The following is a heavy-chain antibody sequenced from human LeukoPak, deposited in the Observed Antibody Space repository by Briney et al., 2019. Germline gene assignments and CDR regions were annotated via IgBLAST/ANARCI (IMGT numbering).Heavy chain of an antibody. CDR3: AKDEAHNYYGSGVFDY. D-gene: IGHD3-10*01. CDR2: IRYDGSNK. Sequence: GGSLTLSCAASGFTFSSYGMHWVRQAPAKGLEWVAFIRYDGSNKYYADSVKGRFTISRDNSKNTLYLQMNSLRAEDTAVYYCAKDEAHNYYGSGVFDYWGQGTLVTVSS. V-gene: IGHV3-30*02. J-gene: IGHJ4*02. CDR1: GFTFSSYG.